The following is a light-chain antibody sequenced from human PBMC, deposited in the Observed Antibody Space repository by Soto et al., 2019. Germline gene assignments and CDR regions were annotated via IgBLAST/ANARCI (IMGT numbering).Light chain of an antibody. J-gene: IGKJ3*01. CDR3: QQYGSSPVT. V-gene: IGKV3-20*01. CDR2: GAS. Sequence: EIVLTQSPGTLSLSPGERATLSCRASQSVSSSHLAWYQQKPGQAPRLLIYGASSRATGIPDRFSGSGSGTDFTLTISRLEPEDFAVYYCQQYGSSPVTFGPGTKVEIK. CDR1: QSVSSSH.